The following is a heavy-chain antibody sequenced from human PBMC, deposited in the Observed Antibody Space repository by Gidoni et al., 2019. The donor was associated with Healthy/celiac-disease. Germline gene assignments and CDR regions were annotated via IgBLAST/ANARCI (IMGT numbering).Heavy chain of an antibody. J-gene: IGHJ5*02. CDR1: GYSFTSYW. CDR3: ARHTAVVVPAAILSDWFDP. V-gene: IGHV5-10-1*03. Sequence: EVQLVQSGAEVKKPGESLRIYCKGSGYSFTSYWISWVRQMPGKGQEWMGRIDPSDSYTNYSPSFQGHVTISADKSISTAYLQWSSLKASDTAMYYCARHTAVVVPAAILSDWFDPWGQGTLVTVSS. CDR2: IDPSDSYT. D-gene: IGHD2-2*02.